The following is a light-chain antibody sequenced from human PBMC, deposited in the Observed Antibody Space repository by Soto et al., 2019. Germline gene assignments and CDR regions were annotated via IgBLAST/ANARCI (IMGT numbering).Light chain of an antibody. CDR2: RNE. Sequence: QSALAQPPSASGAPGQRVTISCSGSSSDVGSNTVDWYQHVAGTATKLLIYRNEKRPSGVPARFSGSKAGTSASLAISGLQSDDEAEYFCAAWDDRVTGVIFGGGTTLTVL. J-gene: IGLJ2*01. CDR3: AAWDDRVTGVI. V-gene: IGLV1-44*01. CDR1: SSDVGSNT.